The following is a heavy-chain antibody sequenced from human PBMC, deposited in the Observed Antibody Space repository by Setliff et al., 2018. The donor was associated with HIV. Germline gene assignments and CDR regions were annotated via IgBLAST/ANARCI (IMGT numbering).Heavy chain of an antibody. CDR3: ARNTRAGDFDY. CDR2: FYDSGSN. CDR1: GVSFGSSDYY. D-gene: IGHD3-10*01. V-gene: IGHV4-39*01. Sequence: TSETLSLTCTVSGVSFGSSDYYRAWIRQPPGKGLEGIGSFYDSGSNYYNPSLKGRVTMSVDTSKNQFSLRLTSVTAADTAVYYCARNTRAGDFDYWGQGTLVTVSS. J-gene: IGHJ4*02.